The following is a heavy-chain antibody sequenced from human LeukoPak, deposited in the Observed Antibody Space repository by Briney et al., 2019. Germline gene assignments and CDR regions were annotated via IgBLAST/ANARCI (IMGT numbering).Heavy chain of an antibody. CDR1: GFSFSRYW. CDR3: ARKAQYNGHYPLDY. D-gene: IGHD1-7*01. J-gene: IGHJ4*02. Sequence: GGSLRLSCAVSGFSFSRYWMSWVRQAPGKGLEWVSGTSDRGDYTYYADSVKGRFTISRDSSKNTLFLQMNSLRAEDTALYFCARKAQYNGHYPLDYWGQGTLVTVSS. CDR2: TSDRGDYT. V-gene: IGHV3-23*01.